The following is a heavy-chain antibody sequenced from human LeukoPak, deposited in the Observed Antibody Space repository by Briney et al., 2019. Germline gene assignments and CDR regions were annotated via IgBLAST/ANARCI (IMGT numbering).Heavy chain of an antibody. J-gene: IGHJ4*02. CDR2: IYYSGST. CDR3: ACLYSSSYRFGY. V-gene: IGHV4-59*01. D-gene: IGHD6-13*01. CDR1: GGSISSYY. Sequence: SETLSLTCTVSGGSISSYYWSWIRQPPGKGLEWIGYIYYSGSTNYNPSLKSRVTISVDTSKNQFSLKLSSVTAADTAVYYCACLYSSSYRFGYWGLGTLVTVSS.